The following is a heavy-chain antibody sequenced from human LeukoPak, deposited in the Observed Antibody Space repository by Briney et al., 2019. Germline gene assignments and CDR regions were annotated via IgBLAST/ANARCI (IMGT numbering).Heavy chain of an antibody. V-gene: IGHV3-66*01. CDR2: IYSGGDT. D-gene: IGHD1-26*01. Sequence: GGSLRLSCAASGFTVSSSYMTWVRQAPGKGLEWVSTIYSGGDTYYADSVKDRFTISRDNSKNTLYLQMNGLKVEDTAVYFCARGSGKYDWFHPWGQGALVTVSS. J-gene: IGHJ5*02. CDR3: ARGSGKYDWFHP. CDR1: GFTVSSSY.